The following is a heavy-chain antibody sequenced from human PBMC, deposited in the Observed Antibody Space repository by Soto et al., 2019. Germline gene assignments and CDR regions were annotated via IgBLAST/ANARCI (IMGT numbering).Heavy chain of an antibody. J-gene: IGHJ6*02. CDR1: GFIVSAYY. Sequence: EAQMEESGGGLIQPGGSLRLSCAASGFIVSAYYMTWVRQAPGTVLEWLSNSYRGGTIYDSDSVKGRFTISRDDSRNTLYRHMTNLRAEDTAVYHCARGYGGGTSCLDFPQPNGMDVWGPGTTVTVSS. D-gene: IGHD5-12*01. V-gene: IGHV3-53*01. CDR3: ARGYGGGTSCLDFPQPNGMDV. CDR2: SYRGGTI.